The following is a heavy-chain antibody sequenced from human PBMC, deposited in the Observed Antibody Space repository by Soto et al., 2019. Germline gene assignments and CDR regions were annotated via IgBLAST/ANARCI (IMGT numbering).Heavy chain of an antibody. D-gene: IGHD2-8*01. CDR1: RFTLSSYS. V-gene: IGHV3-48*01. Sequence: GXSLRLSCAASRFTLSSYSLNWVRQAPGKGLEWVSYISSSSSTIYYADSVKGRFTISRDNAKNSLYLQMNSLRAEDTAVYYCAREINDYGDYWGQGTLVTVSS. CDR2: ISSSSSTI. J-gene: IGHJ4*02. CDR3: AREINDYGDY.